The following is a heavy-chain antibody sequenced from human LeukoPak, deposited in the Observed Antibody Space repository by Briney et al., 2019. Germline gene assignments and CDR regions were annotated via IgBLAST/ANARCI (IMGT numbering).Heavy chain of an antibody. CDR1: GYTLTELS. CDR2: FDPEDGGT. D-gene: IGHD3-22*01. V-gene: IGHV1-24*01. CDR3: APLSSGYPGYFDY. Sequence: ASVKVSCKVSGYTLTELSMHWVRQAPGKGLEWMGGFDPEDGGTIYAQKFQGRVTMTEDTSTDTAYMELSSLRSEDTAVYYCAPLSSGYPGYFDYWGQGTLVTVSS. J-gene: IGHJ4*02.